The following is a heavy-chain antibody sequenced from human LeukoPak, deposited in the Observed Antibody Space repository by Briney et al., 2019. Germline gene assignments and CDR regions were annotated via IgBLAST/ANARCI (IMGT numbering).Heavy chain of an antibody. D-gene: IGHD1-26*01. V-gene: IGHV1-46*01. CDR3: ARGRTGSYPSAYFDY. Sequence: GASVKVSCKASGYTFTGFYMHWVRQAPGQGLEWMGIINPSDGGTSYAQKFQGRVPMTRDTSTSTVYMELSSLRSDDTAVYYCARGRTGSYPSAYFDYWGQGTLVTVSS. CDR2: INPSDGGT. J-gene: IGHJ4*02. CDR1: GYTFTGFY.